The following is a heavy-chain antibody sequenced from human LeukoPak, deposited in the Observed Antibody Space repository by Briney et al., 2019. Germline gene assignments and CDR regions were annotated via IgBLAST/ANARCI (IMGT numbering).Heavy chain of an antibody. CDR3: ARFRFYYDSSGYYFDY. D-gene: IGHD3-22*01. V-gene: IGHV3-7*01. CDR1: GFTFSSYL. CDR2: IKQDGSEK. J-gene: IGHJ4*02. Sequence: GGSLRLSCAASGFTFSSYLVSWVRQAPGKGLEWVANIKQDGSEKYYVDSVKGRFTISRDNAKNSLYLQMNSLRAEDTAVYYCARFRFYYDSSGYYFDYWGQGTLVTVSS.